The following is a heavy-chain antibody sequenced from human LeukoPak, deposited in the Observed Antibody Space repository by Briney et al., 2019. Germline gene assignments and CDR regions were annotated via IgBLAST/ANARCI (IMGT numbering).Heavy chain of an antibody. V-gene: IGHV3-48*01. CDR1: GITFSSYS. D-gene: IGHD6-13*01. CDR2: ISSSSSTV. Sequence: SGGSLRLSCAASGITFSSYSMNWVRQAPGKGLEWVSYISSSSSTVYYADSVEGRFTVSRDNAKNSLYLQMNSLRAEDTATYYCAIPYSSPEYWGQGTLVTVSS. J-gene: IGHJ4*02. CDR3: AIPYSSPEY.